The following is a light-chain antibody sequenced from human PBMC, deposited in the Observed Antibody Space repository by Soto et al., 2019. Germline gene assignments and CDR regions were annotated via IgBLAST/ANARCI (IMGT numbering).Light chain of an antibody. J-gene: IGLJ1*01. CDR1: SSDVGGYNY. CDR3: SSYKSSSTYV. CDR2: DVS. V-gene: IGLV2-14*01. Sequence: QSVLTQPASVSGSPGQSITISCTGTSSDVGGYNYVSWYQQHPGKAPKLMIYDVSNRPSGVSNRFSGSKSGNTASLTISGLQAEDEADYYCSSYKSSSTYVFGPGTKVTV.